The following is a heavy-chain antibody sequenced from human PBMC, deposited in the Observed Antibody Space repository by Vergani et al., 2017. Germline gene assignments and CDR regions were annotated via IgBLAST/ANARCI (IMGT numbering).Heavy chain of an antibody. V-gene: IGHV3-49*04. Sequence: VQLVQSGAEVKKPGASVKVSCKVSGYTLTELSMHWVRQAPGKGLAWVAFIWSKPYGGTTEYAASVKGRFTISRDDSKSIAYLQMSSLKAEDTAVYYCTRDRLDDSYAYFDYWGQGTLVTVSP. J-gene: IGHJ4*02. D-gene: IGHD3-16*01. CDR3: TRDRLDDSYAYFDY. CDR2: IWSKPYGGTT. CDR1: GYTLTELS.